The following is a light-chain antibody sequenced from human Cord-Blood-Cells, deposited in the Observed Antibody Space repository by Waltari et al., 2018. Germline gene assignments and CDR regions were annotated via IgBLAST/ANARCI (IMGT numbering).Light chain of an antibody. J-gene: IGKJ1*01. V-gene: IGKV3-20*01. Sequence: EIVLTQSPGTLSLSPGERATLSCRDSQSVSSRYLAWYQQKPGQAPRLLIYGASSRSTGIPDRFSGSGSGTDFTLTISRLEPEDFAEYYWQQYGSSRTFGQGTKVEIK. CDR1: QSVSSRY. CDR2: GAS. CDR3: QQYGSSRT.